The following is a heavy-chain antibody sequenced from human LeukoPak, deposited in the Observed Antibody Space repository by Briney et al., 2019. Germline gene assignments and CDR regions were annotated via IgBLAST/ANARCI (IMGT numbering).Heavy chain of an antibody. CDR2: IYPGDSDT. D-gene: IGHD1-26*01. CDR3: ARHQWELLDVMDY. J-gene: IGHJ4*02. Sequence: GESLKISCKGSGYSFTSYWIGWVRQMLGKGLEWMGIIYPGDSDTRYSPSFQGQVTISADKSISTAYLQWSSLKASDTAMYYCARHQWELLDVMDYWGQGTLVTVSS. CDR1: GYSFTSYW. V-gene: IGHV5-51*01.